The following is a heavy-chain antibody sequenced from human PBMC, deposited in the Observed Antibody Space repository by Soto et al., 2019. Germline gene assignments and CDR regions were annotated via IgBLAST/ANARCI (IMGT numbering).Heavy chain of an antibody. Sequence: SETLSLTCTVSGGSISSYYWSWIRQPPGKGLEWIGYIYYSGSTYYNPSLKSRVTISVDTSKNQFSLKLSSVTAADTAVYYCARGSVVVPHYFDYWGQGTLVTVSS. CDR3: ARGSVVVPHYFDY. J-gene: IGHJ4*02. CDR2: IYYSGST. D-gene: IGHD2-15*01. CDR1: GGSISSYY. V-gene: IGHV4-59*12.